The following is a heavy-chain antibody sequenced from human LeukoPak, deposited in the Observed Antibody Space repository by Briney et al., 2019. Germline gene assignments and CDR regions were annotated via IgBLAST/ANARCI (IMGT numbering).Heavy chain of an antibody. V-gene: IGHV4-4*07. Sequence: SETLSLTCTVSGGSISIYYWNWIRQPAGKGLEWIGRIFTNGITNYDPSPKSRVTMSVDTSKNQFSLNLSSVTAADTAVYYCARESSGNYYNPLGYMDVWGKGTTVTVSS. D-gene: IGHD3-10*01. J-gene: IGHJ6*03. CDR3: ARESSGNYYNPLGYMDV. CDR1: GGSISIYY. CDR2: IFTNGIT.